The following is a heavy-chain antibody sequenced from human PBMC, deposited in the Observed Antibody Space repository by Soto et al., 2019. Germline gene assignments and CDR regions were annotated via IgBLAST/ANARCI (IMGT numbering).Heavy chain of an antibody. Sequence: GASLNVSCKASGGTFAKFGISWLRQAPGQGLEWMGGLIPVSGTPNYAQKFQGRVSITADTSTGTAYMELRSLRSEDTAVYYCARDSSSWRYYFDSWGQGTLVTVSS. V-gene: IGHV1-69*06. CDR1: GGTFAKFG. J-gene: IGHJ4*02. CDR2: LIPVSGTP. D-gene: IGHD6-13*01. CDR3: ARDSSSWRYYFDS.